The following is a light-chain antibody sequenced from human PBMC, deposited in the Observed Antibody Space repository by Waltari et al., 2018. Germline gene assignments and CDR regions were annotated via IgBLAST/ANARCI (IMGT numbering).Light chain of an antibody. V-gene: IGKV1-5*03. CDR2: KSS. J-gene: IGKJ2*01. CDR1: QSISIW. Sequence: DIQMTQSPSTLSASAGDRVSITCRASQSISIWLAWYQQRSGKAPKLLISKSSSLDSGVPSRFSGSGSGTEFTLTITNLQPDDFATYYCQHYDNCPVAFGQGTKLEIK. CDR3: QHYDNCPVA.